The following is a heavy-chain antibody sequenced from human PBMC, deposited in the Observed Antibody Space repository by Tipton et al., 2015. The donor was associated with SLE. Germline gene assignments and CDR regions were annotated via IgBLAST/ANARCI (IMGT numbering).Heavy chain of an antibody. V-gene: IGHV4-59*02. Sequence: PGLVKPSETLSLTCTVSGVSVTRYYWSWIRQPPGKGLEWIGYIYYSGSSDYNPSLKSRVTMSADTSKNQLSLKLSSVVAADTAVYYCARVNYWRSSGAFDIWGQGTMVTVSS. CDR2: IYYSGSS. J-gene: IGHJ3*02. D-gene: IGHD5-24*01. CDR3: ARVNYWRSSGAFDI. CDR1: GVSVTRYY.